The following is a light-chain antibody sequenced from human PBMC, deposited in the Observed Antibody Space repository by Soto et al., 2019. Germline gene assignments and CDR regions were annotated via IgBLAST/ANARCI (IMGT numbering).Light chain of an antibody. V-gene: IGKV2-28*01. CDR1: QSLLQRNGYNY. CDR3: MQALQTPYT. J-gene: IGKJ2*01. Sequence: DIVMTQSPLSLPVTPGEPASISCRSSQSLLQRNGYNYLDWYLQKPGQSPQLLIYLGSSRASGVPDRFSGSGSGTEFTLKISRVEAEDVGVYYCMQALQTPYTFGQGTKLDIK. CDR2: LGS.